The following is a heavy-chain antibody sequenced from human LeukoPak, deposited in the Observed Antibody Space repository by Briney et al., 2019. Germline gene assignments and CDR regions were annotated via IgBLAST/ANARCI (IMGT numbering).Heavy chain of an antibody. J-gene: IGHJ5*02. Sequence: GGSLRLSCAASGFTFSSYSMTWVRQAPGKGLEWVSGITASGGSTYYADSVKGRFTISRDNSEDTLYLQMNSLRVEDTAIYYCAKDREPAAVGWFDPWGQGTLVTVSS. CDR1: GFTFSSYS. V-gene: IGHV3-23*01. CDR2: ITASGGST. D-gene: IGHD6-13*01. CDR3: AKDREPAAVGWFDP.